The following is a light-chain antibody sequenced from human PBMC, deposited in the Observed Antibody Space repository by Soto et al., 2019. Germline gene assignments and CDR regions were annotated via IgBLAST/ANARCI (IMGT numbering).Light chain of an antibody. CDR1: QSVSSY. J-gene: IGKJ3*01. V-gene: IGKV3-11*01. CDR3: QQRSNWPPLFT. Sequence: EIVLTQSTATLSLSPGERATLSCRASQSVSSYLAWYQQKPGQAPRLLIYDASNRATGIPARFSGSGSGTDFTLTISSLEPEDFAVYYCQQRSNWPPLFTFGPGTKVDI. CDR2: DAS.